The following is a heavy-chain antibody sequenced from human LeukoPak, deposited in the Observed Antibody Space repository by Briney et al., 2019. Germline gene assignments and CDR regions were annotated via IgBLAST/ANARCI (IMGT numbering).Heavy chain of an antibody. D-gene: IGHD6-19*01. V-gene: IGHV1-2*02. CDR3: AHVIAVAGTTTDAFDI. CDR2: INPNSGGT. Sequence: ASVKVSCKASGNTSTGYYMHWVRQAPGQGLEWMGWINPNSGGTNYAQKFQGRVTMTRDTSISTAYMELSRLRSDDTAVYYCAHVIAVAGTTTDAFDIWGQGTMVTVSS. J-gene: IGHJ3*02. CDR1: GNTSTGYY.